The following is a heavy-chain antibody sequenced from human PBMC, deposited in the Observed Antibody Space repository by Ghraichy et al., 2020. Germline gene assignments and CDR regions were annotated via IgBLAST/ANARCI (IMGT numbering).Heavy chain of an antibody. V-gene: IGHV4-34*01. CDR2: INHSGST. CDR1: GGSFSGYY. CDR3: ARGSGYCSSTSCYIGYYYYYYGMDV. D-gene: IGHD2-2*02. J-gene: IGHJ6*02. Sequence: ESLNISCAVYGGSFSGYYWSWIRQPPGKGLEWIGEINHSGSTNYNPSLKSRVTISVDTSKNQFSLKLSSVTAADTAVYYCARGSGYCSSTSCYIGYYYYYYGMDVWGQGTTVTVSS.